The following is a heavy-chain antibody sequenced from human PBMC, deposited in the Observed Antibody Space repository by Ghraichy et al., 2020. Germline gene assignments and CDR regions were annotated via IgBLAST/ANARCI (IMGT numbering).Heavy chain of an antibody. J-gene: IGHJ6*02. CDR1: GGSISSYY. D-gene: IGHD2-15*01. V-gene: IGHV4-59*01. CDR2: LYYSGST. Sequence: SETLSLTCTVSGGSISSYYWRWIRQPPGKGLEWIGYLYYSGSTNYNPSLKSRVTISVDTSKNQFSLKLSSVTAADTAVYYCARDWGYCSGGSCSQYYYYGMDVWGQGTTVTVSS. CDR3: ARDWGYCSGGSCSQYYYYGMDV.